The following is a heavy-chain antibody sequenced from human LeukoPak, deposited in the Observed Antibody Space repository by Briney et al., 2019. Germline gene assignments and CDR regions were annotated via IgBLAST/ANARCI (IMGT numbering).Heavy chain of an antibody. CDR3: ARDSSSSTREN. D-gene: IGHD6-13*01. J-gene: IGHJ4*02. CDR2: ISGYNGNT. Sequence: ASVKVSCKASGYTFTSYGISWVRQAPGQGLEWMGWISGYNGNTNYAQKFQGRVTMTTDTSTSTVYMELRSLRSDDTAVYYCARDSSSSTRENWGQGTQVTVSS. V-gene: IGHV1-18*01. CDR1: GYTFTSYG.